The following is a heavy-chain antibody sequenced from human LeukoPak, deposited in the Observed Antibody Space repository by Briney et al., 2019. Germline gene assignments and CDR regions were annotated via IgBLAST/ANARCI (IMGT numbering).Heavy chain of an antibody. CDR3: AEGADEYSSSSFRGY. Sequence: GGSLRLSCAASGFTFSSYAMHWVRQAPGKGLEWVAVISYDESNKYYADSVKGRFTISRDNSKNTLYLQMNSLRAEDTAVYYCAEGADEYSSSSFRGYWGQGTLVTVSS. CDR2: ISYDESNK. D-gene: IGHD6-6*01. CDR1: GFTFSSYA. V-gene: IGHV3-30-3*01. J-gene: IGHJ4*02.